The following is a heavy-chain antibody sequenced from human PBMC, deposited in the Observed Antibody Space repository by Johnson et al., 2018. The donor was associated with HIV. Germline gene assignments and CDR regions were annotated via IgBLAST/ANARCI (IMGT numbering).Heavy chain of an antibody. CDR1: GFTFSSYA. CDR2: ISYDGSNK. Sequence: QVQLVESGGGVVQPGRSLRLSCAASGFTFSSYAMHWVRQAPGKGLEWVAVISYDGSNKYCTDSVKGRFTMSRDNSKNTLYLQMNSLRAEDTAVYYCVCLRAWTFDIWGQGTMVTVSS. CDR3: VCLRAWTFDI. D-gene: IGHD3-10*01. V-gene: IGHV3-30*14. J-gene: IGHJ3*02.